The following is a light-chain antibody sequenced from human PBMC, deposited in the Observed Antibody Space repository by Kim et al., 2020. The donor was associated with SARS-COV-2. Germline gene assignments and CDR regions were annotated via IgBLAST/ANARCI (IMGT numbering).Light chain of an antibody. CDR3: HSYYSSPFT. J-gene: IGKJ4*01. Sequence: DIVMTQSPDSLAVSLGERASINCKSSQSVLYSSNNKNYLAWYQQKPGQPPKLLIYWASTRESGVPDRFSGSGSGTDFTLTISSLQAEDVAVYYCHSYYSSPFTFGGGTKVDI. CDR2: WAS. V-gene: IGKV4-1*01. CDR1: QSVLYSSNNKNY.